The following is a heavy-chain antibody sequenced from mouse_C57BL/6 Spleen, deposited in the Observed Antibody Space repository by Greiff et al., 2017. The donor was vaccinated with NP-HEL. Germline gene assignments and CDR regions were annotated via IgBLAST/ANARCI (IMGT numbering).Heavy chain of an antibody. CDR1: GFSLTSYG. J-gene: IGHJ2*01. D-gene: IGHD1-3*01. CDR2: IWAGGST. V-gene: IGHV2-9*02. CDR3: ARLEDI. Sequence: VMLVESGPGLVAPSQSLSITCTVSGFSLTSYGVHWVRQPPGTGLEWLGVIWAGGSTNYNSALMSRLSISKDNSKSQVFLKMNSLQTDDTAVYYCARLEDIWGQGTTLTVSS.